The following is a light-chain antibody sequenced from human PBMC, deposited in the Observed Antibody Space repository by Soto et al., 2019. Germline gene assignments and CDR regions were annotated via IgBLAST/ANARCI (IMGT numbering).Light chain of an antibody. Sequence: EIVLTQSPDTLSLSPGERATLSCRASQSVGSNYLAWYQQKPGQAPRLLIYGASNRATGIPDRFGGSGSGTDFTLTISRLEPEDVAVYHCHHFDSSPTFCGGTKVEIK. CDR1: QSVGSNY. CDR2: GAS. V-gene: IGKV3-20*01. J-gene: IGKJ4*01. CDR3: HHFDSSPT.